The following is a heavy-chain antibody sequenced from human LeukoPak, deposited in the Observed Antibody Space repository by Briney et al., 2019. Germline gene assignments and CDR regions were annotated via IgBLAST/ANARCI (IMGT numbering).Heavy chain of an antibody. D-gene: IGHD2-8*01. CDR3: ARVYYYYYYMDV. CDR2: IYYSGST. Sequence: PSETLSLTCTVSGGSISSGGYYWSWIRQHPGKGLEWIGYIYYSGSTYYNPSLKSRVTISVDTSKNQFSLKLSSVTAADTAVYYCARVYYYYYYMDVWAKGPRSPSP. V-gene: IGHV4-31*03. CDR1: GGSISSGGYY. J-gene: IGHJ6*03.